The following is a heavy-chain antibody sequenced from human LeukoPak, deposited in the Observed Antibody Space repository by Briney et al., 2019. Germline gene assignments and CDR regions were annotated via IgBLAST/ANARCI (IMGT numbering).Heavy chain of an antibody. V-gene: IGHV1-69*13. J-gene: IGHJ6*02. D-gene: IGHD3-10*01. CDR3: ARGSTGIYYYYGMDV. CDR2: IIPIFGTA. CDR1: GYTFTSYG. Sequence: SVKVSCKASGYTFTSYGISWVRQAPGQGLEWMGGIIPIFGTANYAQRFQGRVTITADESTSTAYMELSSLRSEDTAVYYCARGSTGIYYYYGMDVWGQGTTVTVSS.